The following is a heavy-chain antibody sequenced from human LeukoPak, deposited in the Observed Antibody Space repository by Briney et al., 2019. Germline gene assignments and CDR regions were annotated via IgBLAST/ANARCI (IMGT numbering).Heavy chain of an antibody. Sequence: PGRSLRLSCAASGFTFSSYGMHWVRQAPGKGLEWVAVIWYDGSNKYYADSVKGRFTISRDNSKNTLYLQMNSLRAEDTAVYYCARERSGYYYLDYWGQGTLVTVSS. J-gene: IGHJ4*02. D-gene: IGHD3-22*01. CDR3: ARERSGYYYLDY. CDR2: IWYDGSNK. CDR1: GFTFSSYG. V-gene: IGHV3-33*01.